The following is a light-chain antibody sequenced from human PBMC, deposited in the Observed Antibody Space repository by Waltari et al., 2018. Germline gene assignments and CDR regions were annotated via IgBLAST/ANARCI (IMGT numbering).Light chain of an antibody. CDR3: GTSDDCLSAPHVV. V-gene: IGLV1-51*02. Sequence: QSVLAQPPSVSAAPGQKVTISCSGTSSNIGNNFVSWYQQLPGTAPKLLIYQTINAPSGLPGRFAGVKCGKSATLGITALQASDDADYVCGTSDDCLSAPHVVFGGGTKLTVL. CDR1: SSNIGNNF. J-gene: IGLJ2*01. CDR2: QTI.